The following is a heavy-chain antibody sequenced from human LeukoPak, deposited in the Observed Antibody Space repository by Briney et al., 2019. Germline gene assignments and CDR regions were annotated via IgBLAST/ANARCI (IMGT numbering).Heavy chain of an antibody. Sequence: PSQTLSLTCTISGGSNSSGDYYWSWIRQPPGKGLEWIGYIYYSGSTYYNPSLKSRVTISVDTSKNQFSLKLSSVTAADTAVYYCARDPPYYDSSGNLDYWGQGTPVTVSS. CDR3: ARDPPYYDSSGNLDY. CDR1: GGSNSSGDYY. J-gene: IGHJ4*02. D-gene: IGHD3-22*01. V-gene: IGHV4-30-4*08. CDR2: IYYSGST.